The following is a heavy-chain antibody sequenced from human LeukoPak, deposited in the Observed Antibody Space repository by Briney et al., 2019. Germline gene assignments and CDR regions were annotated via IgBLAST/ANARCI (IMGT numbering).Heavy chain of an antibody. CDR3: ARIRVGVAFDY. CDR1: GVSFSGYY. V-gene: IGHV4-34*01. J-gene: IGHJ4*02. Sequence: PSETLSLTCAVYGVSFSGYYWSWIRQPPGKGLEWIGEINHSGSTNYNPSLKSRVTISIDTSKSQFSLQVSSVTAADTAVYYCARIRVGVAFDYWGQGTLVTVSS. CDR2: INHSGST. D-gene: IGHD1-26*01.